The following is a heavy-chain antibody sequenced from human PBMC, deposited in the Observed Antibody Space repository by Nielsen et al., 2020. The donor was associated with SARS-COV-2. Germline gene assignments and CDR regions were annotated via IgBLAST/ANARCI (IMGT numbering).Heavy chain of an antibody. CDR1: GFTFSSYA. D-gene: IGHD4-23*01. CDR2: ISGSGDYT. Sequence: GESLKISCAASGFTFSSYAMSWVRQPPEKGLEWVSGISGSGDYTYYGDSVKGRFTISRDNSKNTLYLQMNILRAEDTAVYYCAKLSGGNSLSGMDVWGQGTTVTVSS. V-gene: IGHV3-23*01. J-gene: IGHJ6*02. CDR3: AKLSGGNSLSGMDV.